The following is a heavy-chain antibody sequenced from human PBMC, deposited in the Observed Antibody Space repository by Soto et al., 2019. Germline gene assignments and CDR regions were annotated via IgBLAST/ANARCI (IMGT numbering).Heavy chain of an antibody. CDR2: IIPVFGLV. D-gene: IGHD3-22*01. CDR3: AGGRIVVFGSRAYYGMDV. Sequence: QVHLLLQSGAEVKKPGSSVKVSCKASGGTPSNSAISWVRQAPGQGLEWRGGIIPVFGLVKYAQNFQGRVTITADESTNTAYMELSSLRPEDTAVYYCAGGRIVVFGSRAYYGMDVWGQGTTVTVSS. V-gene: IGHV1-69*01. J-gene: IGHJ6*02. CDR1: GGTPSNSA.